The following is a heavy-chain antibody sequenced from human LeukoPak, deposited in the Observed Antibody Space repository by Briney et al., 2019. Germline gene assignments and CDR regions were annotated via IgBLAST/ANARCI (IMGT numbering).Heavy chain of an antibody. CDR3: ARYAGSSWYNPY. CDR2: IYYSGST. V-gene: IGHV4-59*01. CDR1: GGSISSYY. Sequence: PSETLSLTCTVSGGSISSYYWSWIRQPPGKGLEWIGYIYYSGSTNYNPSLKSRVTISVDTSKNQFSLKLSSVTAADTAVYYCARYAGSSWYNPYWGQGTLVTVSS. J-gene: IGHJ4*02. D-gene: IGHD6-13*01.